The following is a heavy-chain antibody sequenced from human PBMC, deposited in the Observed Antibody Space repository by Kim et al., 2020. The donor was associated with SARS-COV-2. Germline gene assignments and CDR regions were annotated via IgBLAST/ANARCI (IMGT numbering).Heavy chain of an antibody. V-gene: IGHV4-34*01. Sequence: SETLSLTCAVYGGSFSGYYWSWIRQPPGKGLEWIGKIHQSGTINYNPSLKSRGTISIDTYKNQFSLKLSSVTAADTGFYYCSRGRAGVVPAPILGIGPHYGYSIMDVWGHGTTVTLSS. D-gene: IGHD2-2*02. J-gene: IGHJ6*02. CDR2: IHQSGTI. CDR3: SRGRAGVVPAPILGIGPHYGYSIMDV. CDR1: GGSFSGYY.